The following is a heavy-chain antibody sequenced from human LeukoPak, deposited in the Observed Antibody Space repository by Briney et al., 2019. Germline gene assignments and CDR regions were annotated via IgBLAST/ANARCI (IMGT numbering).Heavy chain of an antibody. CDR1: GFTFSRYG. V-gene: IGHV3-33*01. CDR3: ARDLYERSFDY. CDR2: IWSDGSNK. J-gene: IGHJ4*02. D-gene: IGHD3-16*01. Sequence: GGFLRLSCAASGFTFSRYGMHWVRQAPGKGLEWVAVIWSDGSNKYYADSLKGRFTVSRDSSKSTLYLQMDSLRAEDTAMYYCARDLYERSFDYWGQGTLVTVSS.